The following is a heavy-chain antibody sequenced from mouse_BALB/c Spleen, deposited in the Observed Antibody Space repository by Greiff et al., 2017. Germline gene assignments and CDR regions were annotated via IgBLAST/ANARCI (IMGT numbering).Heavy chain of an antibody. Sequence: QVQLQQSGAELARPGASVKLSCKASGYTFTDYYINWVKQRTGQGLEWIGEIYPGSGNTYYNEKFKGKATLTADKSSSTAYMQLSSLTSEDSAVYFCARAYGYDVAWFAYWGQGTLVTVSA. J-gene: IGHJ3*01. V-gene: IGHV1-77*01. D-gene: IGHD2-2*01. CDR3: ARAYGYDVAWFAY. CDR2: IYPGSGNT. CDR1: GYTFTDYY.